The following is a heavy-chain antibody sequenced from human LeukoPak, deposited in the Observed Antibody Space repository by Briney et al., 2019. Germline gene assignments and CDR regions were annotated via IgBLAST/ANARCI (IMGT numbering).Heavy chain of an antibody. V-gene: IGHV3-7*01. D-gene: IGHD2-15*01. CDR2: INVDGSET. J-gene: IGHJ4*02. CDR1: GFTFISYG. CDR3: GRGPGGYCSSSSSRFDS. Sequence: SGGSLRLSCAASGFTFISYGMSWVRQVPGKGLEWVSNINVDGSETYYVDSVKGRFTISRDNAKNSLDLQMNSLRAQENAVYSCGRGPGGYCSSSSSRFDSWGQGTLATVSS.